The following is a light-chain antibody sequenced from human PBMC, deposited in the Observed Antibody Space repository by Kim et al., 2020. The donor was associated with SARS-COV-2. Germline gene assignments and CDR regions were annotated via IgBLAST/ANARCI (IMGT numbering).Light chain of an antibody. J-gene: IGLJ3*02. CDR1: SVGSKN. V-gene: IGLV3-21*04. Sequence: SYELTQPPSVAVAPGKTAKITCGGDSVGSKNVQWYQQKPGQAPVLVIFYDSDRPSSWIPERFSGSKSGNTATLTISGVEAGDEADYYCQLWDSSSDHWVFGGGTQLTVL. CDR3: QLWDSSSDHWV. CDR2: YDS.